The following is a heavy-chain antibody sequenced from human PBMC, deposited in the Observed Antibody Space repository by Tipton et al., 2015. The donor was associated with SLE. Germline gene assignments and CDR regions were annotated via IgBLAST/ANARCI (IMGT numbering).Heavy chain of an antibody. CDR2: ISHSRTT. CDR1: GGSFNGYS. CDR3: ARGPSSSETYYTWFDS. J-gene: IGHJ5*01. Sequence: TLSLTCAVSGGSFNGYSWSWVRQSPGKGLEWIGEISHSRTTNYNPSLKSRVSMSLDTSTNQFSLRLSSVTAADTAVYYCARGPSSSETYYTWFDSWGQGTLVTVSS. D-gene: IGHD1-26*01. V-gene: IGHV4-34*01.